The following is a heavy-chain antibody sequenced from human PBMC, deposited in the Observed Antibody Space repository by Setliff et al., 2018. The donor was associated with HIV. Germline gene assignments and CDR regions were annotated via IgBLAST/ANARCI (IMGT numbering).Heavy chain of an antibody. V-gene: IGHV4-38-2*01. CDR1: DYSIRTTYF. Sequence: LSLTCSVSDYSIRTTYFWGWIRQPPGEGLEWIVSFYHSGDTYYNPSLKSRVTISVDTSKNQFSLKLSSVTAADTAVYYCARRDQYGGSPYFESWGQGALVTVSS. CDR2: FYHSGDT. CDR3: ARRDQYGGSPYFES. J-gene: IGHJ4*02. D-gene: IGHD3-10*01.